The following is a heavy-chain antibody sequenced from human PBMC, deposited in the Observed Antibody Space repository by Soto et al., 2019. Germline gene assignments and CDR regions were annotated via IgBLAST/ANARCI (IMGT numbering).Heavy chain of an antibody. V-gene: IGHV1-69*13. CDR1: GGTFSSYA. J-gene: IGHJ5*02. D-gene: IGHD5-18*01. CDR3: ARARGYSYGSVSSWFDP. Sequence: SVKVSCKASGGTFSSYAISWVRQAPGQGLEWMGGIIPIFGTANYAQKFQGRVTITADESTSTAYMELSSLRSEDTAVYYCARARGYSYGSVSSWFDPWGQGTLVTVSS. CDR2: IIPIFGTA.